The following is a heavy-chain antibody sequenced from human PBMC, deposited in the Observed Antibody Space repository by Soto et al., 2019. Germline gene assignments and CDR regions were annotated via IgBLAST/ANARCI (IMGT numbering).Heavy chain of an antibody. J-gene: IGHJ6*02. D-gene: IGHD3-22*01. CDR3: ASNYYYDSSGYPDYYYGMDV. Sequence: GASVKVSCKACGGTFSSYAISWVRQAPGQGLEWMGGIIPIFGTANYAQKFQGRVTITADESTSTAYMELSSLRSEDTAVYYCASNYYYDSSGYPDYYYGMDVWGQGTTVTVSS. V-gene: IGHV1-69*13. CDR2: IIPIFGTA. CDR1: GGTFSSYA.